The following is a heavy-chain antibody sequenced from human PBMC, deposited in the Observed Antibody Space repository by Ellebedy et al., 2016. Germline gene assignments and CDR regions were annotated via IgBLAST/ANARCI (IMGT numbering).Heavy chain of an antibody. CDR1: GYNFRSFW. D-gene: IGHD3-10*01. J-gene: IGHJ4*01. V-gene: IGHV5-51*01. CDR3: ATIGGRTSHFDY. Sequence: ASVKVSCKASGYNFRSFWIGWVRQMPGKGLQWMGIIYPGDSNTRYGPSFQGQVTISADRSINTAYLQWTSLKASDTAIYYCATIGGRTSHFDYWGHGTLVSVSS. CDR2: IYPGDSNT.